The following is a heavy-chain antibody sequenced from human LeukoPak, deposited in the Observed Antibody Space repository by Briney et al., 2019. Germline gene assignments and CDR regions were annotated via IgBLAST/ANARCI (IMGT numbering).Heavy chain of an antibody. CDR3: ARGPNYDILTGSFDY. CDR1: GFTFSSYA. V-gene: IGHV3-30-3*01. CDR2: ISYDGINK. J-gene: IGHJ4*02. D-gene: IGHD3-9*01. Sequence: PGGSLRLSCAASGFTFSSYAMHWVRQAPGKGLGWVAVISYDGINKYYADSVKGRFTISRDNSKNTLYLQMNSLRAEDTAVYYCARGPNYDILTGSFDYWGQGTLVTVSS.